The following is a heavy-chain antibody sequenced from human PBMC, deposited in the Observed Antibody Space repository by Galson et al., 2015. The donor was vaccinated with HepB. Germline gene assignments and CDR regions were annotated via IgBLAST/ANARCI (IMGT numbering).Heavy chain of an antibody. J-gene: IGHJ4*02. CDR3: ARQPHRSGWGYFDY. CDR2: LSYTGRT. Sequence: PPGRGLEWIGVLSYTGRTNYSPSLKSRVTISVDTSENQLSLKMTSVIAADTAVYFCARQPHRSGWGYFDYWGQGTLVSVSS. V-gene: IGHV4-59*08. D-gene: IGHD6-19*01.